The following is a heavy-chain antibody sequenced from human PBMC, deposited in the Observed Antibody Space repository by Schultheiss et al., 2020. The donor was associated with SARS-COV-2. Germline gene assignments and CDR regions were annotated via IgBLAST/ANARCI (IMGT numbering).Heavy chain of an antibody. CDR1: GYNLLTYG. V-gene: IGHV1-69*13. Sequence: SVKVSCKASGYNLLTYGVSWMRQAPGQGLEWLGGISPLSDTPNYAQKFQGRVTITADESTSTAYMELSSLRSEDTAVYYCARLGTTLEAFDIWGQGTMVTVSS. D-gene: IGHD1-1*01. CDR3: ARLGTTLEAFDI. J-gene: IGHJ3*02. CDR2: ISPLSDTP.